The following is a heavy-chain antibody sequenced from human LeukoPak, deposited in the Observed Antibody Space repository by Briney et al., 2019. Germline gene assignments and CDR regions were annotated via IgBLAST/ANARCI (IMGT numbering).Heavy chain of an antibody. Sequence: ASVKVSCKASGGTFSSYAISWVRQAPGQGLEWMGWISAYNGNTNYAQKLQGRVTMTTDTSTSTAYMELRSLRSDDTAVYYCARESVMGATIWFDPWGQGTLVTVSS. V-gene: IGHV1-18*01. CDR2: ISAYNGNT. D-gene: IGHD1-26*01. CDR3: ARESVMGATIWFDP. J-gene: IGHJ5*02. CDR1: GGTFSSYA.